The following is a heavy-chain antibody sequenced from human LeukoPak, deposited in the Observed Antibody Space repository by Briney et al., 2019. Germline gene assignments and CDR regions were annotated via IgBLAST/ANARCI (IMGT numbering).Heavy chain of an antibody. J-gene: IGHJ4*02. D-gene: IGHD6-6*01. CDR1: GFTFSSYA. Sequence: GGSLRLSCAASGFTFSSYAMSWVRQAPGKGLEWISSITASGGDTYYADSAKGRFTIPRDNSKNTVYLQMKSLRAEDTAVYYCAAGDSSSKYYFAYWGQGTLVTVSS. V-gene: IGHV3-23*01. CDR2: ITASGGDT. CDR3: AAGDSSSKYYFAY.